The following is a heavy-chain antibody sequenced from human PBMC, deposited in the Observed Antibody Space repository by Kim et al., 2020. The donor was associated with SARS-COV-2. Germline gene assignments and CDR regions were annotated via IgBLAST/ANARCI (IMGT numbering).Heavy chain of an antibody. CDR1: GFTFSSYS. CDR3: ARDPPHPDIVVVPAGLESGDYYGMDV. Sequence: GGSLRLSCAASGFTFSSYSMNWVRQAPGKGLEWVSSISSSSSYIYYADSVKGRFTISRDNAKNSLYLQMNSLRAEDTAVYYCARDPPHPDIVVVPAGLESGDYYGMDVWGQGTTVTVSS. D-gene: IGHD2-2*01. V-gene: IGHV3-21*01. CDR2: ISSSSSYI. J-gene: IGHJ6*02.